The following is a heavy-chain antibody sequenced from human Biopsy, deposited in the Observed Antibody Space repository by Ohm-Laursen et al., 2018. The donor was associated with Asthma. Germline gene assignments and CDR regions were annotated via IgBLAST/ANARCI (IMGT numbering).Heavy chain of an antibody. CDR2: TMTVFGTT. D-gene: IGHD6-19*01. CDR1: GGTFSNLA. V-gene: IGHV1-69*01. Sequence: SSVKVSCKAPGGTFSNLAISWVRQAPGQGLEWLGGTMTVFGTTNYAQKFQGRVTITADESTSTAYMEVTSLRSEDTAIYYCARCQVGYSSGWSLLLKKIYYSGMDVWGQGTAVTVSS. J-gene: IGHJ6*02. CDR3: ARCQVGYSSGWSLLLKKIYYSGMDV.